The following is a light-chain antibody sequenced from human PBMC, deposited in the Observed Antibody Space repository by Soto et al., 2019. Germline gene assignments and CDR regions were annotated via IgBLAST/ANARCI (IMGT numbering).Light chain of an antibody. Sequence: QSALTQPPSASGSPGQSVTISCTGSSSDVGGYNYDSWYQQHPGKAPKLLIYEVNKRPSGVPDRFSGSKSGNTASLTASGLQAEDEAEYYCSSYAGSNKYVVFGGGTKLTVL. CDR2: EVN. CDR1: SSDVGGYNY. CDR3: SSYAGSNKYVV. V-gene: IGLV2-8*01. J-gene: IGLJ2*01.